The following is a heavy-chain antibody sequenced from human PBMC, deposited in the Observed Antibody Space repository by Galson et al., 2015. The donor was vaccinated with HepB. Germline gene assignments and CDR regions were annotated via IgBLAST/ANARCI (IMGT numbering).Heavy chain of an antibody. Sequence: QSGAEVKKPGESLKISCKASGYIFTTYWIGWVRQMPGKGLEWMGVIFPDNSDTRYSPSFQGQVTISADKSITTAYLQWGSLKASDTAMYYCASFAYGDYVGYFDYWGQGTLVTVSS. J-gene: IGHJ4*02. CDR3: ASFAYGDYVGYFDY. CDR2: IFPDNSDT. CDR1: GYIFTTYW. V-gene: IGHV5-51*01. D-gene: IGHD4-17*01.